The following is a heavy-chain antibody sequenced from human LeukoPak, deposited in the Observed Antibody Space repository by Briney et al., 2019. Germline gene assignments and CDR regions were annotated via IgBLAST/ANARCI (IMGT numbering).Heavy chain of an antibody. CDR2: VYNSGTT. D-gene: IGHD3-10*01. CDR1: GGSIISGNYY. CDR3: ARLWFGNGRTFDP. V-gene: IGHV4-39*01. Sequence: SETLSLTCTVSGGSIISGNYYWAWIRQPPGKELEWLATVYNSGTTYYTPSLKSRATISVDTSKDQFSLKLDSVTAADTALYYCARLWFGNGRTFDPWGQGTLVTVSS. J-gene: IGHJ5*02.